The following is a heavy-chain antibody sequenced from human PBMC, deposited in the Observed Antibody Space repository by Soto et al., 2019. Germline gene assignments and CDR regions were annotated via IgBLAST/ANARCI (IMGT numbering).Heavy chain of an antibody. V-gene: IGHV3-74*01. D-gene: IGHD2-2*01. J-gene: IGHJ4*02. Sequence: PGGSLRLSCAASGFTFSSYWMHWVRQAPGKGLVWVSRINSDGSTTTYADSVKGRFAISRDNAKNSLYLQMNSLRAEDTAVYYCAREIVVARGASYFDYWGPGTLVTVSS. CDR3: AREIVVARGASYFDY. CDR1: GFTFSSYW. CDR2: INSDGSTT.